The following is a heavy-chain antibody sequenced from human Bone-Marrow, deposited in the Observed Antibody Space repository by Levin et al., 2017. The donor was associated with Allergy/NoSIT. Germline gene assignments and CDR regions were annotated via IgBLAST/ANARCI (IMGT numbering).Heavy chain of an antibody. CDR2: ISYSGAT. V-gene: IGHV4-39*02. CDR3: ARGKYSYDSSGYYLFDR. J-gene: IGHJ4*02. CDR1: GGPIYLNNYY. Sequence: SETLSLTCSVSGGPIYLNNYYWGWIRQPPGKGLEWIGSISYSGATFYRQSLKSRVTISVDTSKNLHSLKLTSVTAADTALYYCARGKYSYDSSGYYLFDRWGQGILVSVSS. D-gene: IGHD3-22*01.